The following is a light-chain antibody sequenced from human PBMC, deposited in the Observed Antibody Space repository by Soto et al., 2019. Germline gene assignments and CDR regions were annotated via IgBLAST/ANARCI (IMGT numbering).Light chain of an antibody. CDR2: EDI. CDR1: SSDVGSYNH. CDR3: FSYAGGSSWV. V-gene: IGLV2-23*01. Sequence: QSALTQPASVSGSPGQSITISCTGTSSDVGSYNHVSWYQQHPGKAPRLLIYEDINRPSGVFNRFSGSKSANTASLNISGLEAEDEADYYCFSYAGGSSWVFGGGTKVTVL. J-gene: IGLJ3*02.